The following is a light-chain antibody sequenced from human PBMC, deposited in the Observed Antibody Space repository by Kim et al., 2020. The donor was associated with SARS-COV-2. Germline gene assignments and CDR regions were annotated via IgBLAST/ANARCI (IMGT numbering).Light chain of an antibody. CDR3: QSVDSTGTYWV. CDR1: ALPKQY. V-gene: IGLV3-25*03. J-gene: IGLJ3*02. Sequence: PGKTARITCSGDALPKQYAYWYQQKPGQAPVLVIYKDSERPSGIPERFSGSSSGTTVTLTISGVQAEDEADYYCQSVDSTGTYWVFGGGTQLTVL. CDR2: KDS.